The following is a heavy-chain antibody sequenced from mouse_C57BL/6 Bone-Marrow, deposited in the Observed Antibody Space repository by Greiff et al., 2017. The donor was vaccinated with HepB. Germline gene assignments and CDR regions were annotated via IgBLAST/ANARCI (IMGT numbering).Heavy chain of an antibody. Sequence: QVQLKQSGPELVKPGASVKISCKASGYAFSSSWMNWVKQRPGKGLEWIGRIYPGDGDTNYNGKFKGKATLTADKSSRTAYMQLSSLTSEDSAVYFCARGGYFDVWGTGTTVTVSS. CDR3: ARGGYFDV. J-gene: IGHJ1*03. CDR2: IYPGDGDT. CDR1: GYAFSSSW. V-gene: IGHV1-82*01.